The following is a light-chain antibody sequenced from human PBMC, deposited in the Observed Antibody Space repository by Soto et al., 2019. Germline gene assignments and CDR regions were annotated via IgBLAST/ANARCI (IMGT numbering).Light chain of an antibody. V-gene: IGKV3-15*01. CDR2: GAS. CDR3: QQYNIWPPFT. CDR1: QSVSSN. J-gene: IGKJ3*01. Sequence: EIVLTQSPATLSVSPGERATLSCRASQSVSSNLAWYQHKPGKAPRLLIYGASTRPTGIPARFSGSGSGTEFTLTISSLQSEDFAVYYCQQYNIWPPFTFGPGTKVDIK.